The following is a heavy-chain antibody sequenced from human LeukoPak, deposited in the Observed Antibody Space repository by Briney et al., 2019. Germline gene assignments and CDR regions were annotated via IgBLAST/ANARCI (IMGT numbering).Heavy chain of an antibody. CDR2: IKHDGSEKQDGSEK. CDR1: GFTFSQYW. J-gene: IGHJ6*03. D-gene: IGHD4/OR15-4a*01. V-gene: IGHV3-7*01. Sequence: GGSLRLSCAASGFTFSQYWMSWVRQAPGKGLEWVANIKHDGSEKQDGSEKNYVDSVKGRFTISRDNAKNSLYLQMNSLRAEDTAVYYCARSGRVLDSFYFYMDVWGKGTTVTVSS. CDR3: ARSGRVLDSFYFYMDV.